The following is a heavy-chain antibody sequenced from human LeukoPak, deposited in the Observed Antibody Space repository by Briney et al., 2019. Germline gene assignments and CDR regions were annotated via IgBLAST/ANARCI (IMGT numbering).Heavy chain of an antibody. CDR2: IYYSGST. Sequence: SETLSLTCTVSGGSISSYYWSWIRQPPGKGLEWIGYIYYSGSTSYSPSLKSRTTISVDTSKNQFSLKLTSVTAADTAVYYCARRGYCSGVSCYSFDYWGQGTLVTVPS. CDR3: ARRGYCSGVSCYSFDY. CDR1: GGSISSYY. D-gene: IGHD2-15*01. V-gene: IGHV4-59*08. J-gene: IGHJ4*02.